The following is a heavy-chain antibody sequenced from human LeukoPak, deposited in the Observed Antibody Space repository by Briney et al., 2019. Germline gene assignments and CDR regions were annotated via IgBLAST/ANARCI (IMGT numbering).Heavy chain of an antibody. D-gene: IGHD2-21*02. V-gene: IGHV3-33*01. CDR2: LWCGGSNK. Sequence: QSGGSLRLSCAVPGFTFSSYGMHWVRQAPGRGLEGGAVLWCGGSNKYYADSVKGRFTISRDNSKHTLHVQVRSVIAEVTGVYYLATQPDTYCGGDCYPYDDSWGHGTPVTVSS. CDR1: GFTFSSYG. CDR3: ATQPDTYCGGDCYPYDDS. J-gene: IGHJ5*01.